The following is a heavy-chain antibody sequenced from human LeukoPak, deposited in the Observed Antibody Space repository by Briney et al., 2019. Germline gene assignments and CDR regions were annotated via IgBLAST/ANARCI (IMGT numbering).Heavy chain of an antibody. J-gene: IGHJ4*02. V-gene: IGHV4-31*03. D-gene: IGHD5-24*01. CDR1: GGSISSGGYY. Sequence: PSETLSLTCTVSGGSISSGGYYWSWIRQYPGKGLEWIGYIYYSGSTYYNPSLKSRVTISVDTSKNQFSLKLSSVTAADTAVYYCARMGGRWLQSQVDYWGQGTLVTVSS. CDR3: ARMGGRWLQSQVDY. CDR2: IYYSGST.